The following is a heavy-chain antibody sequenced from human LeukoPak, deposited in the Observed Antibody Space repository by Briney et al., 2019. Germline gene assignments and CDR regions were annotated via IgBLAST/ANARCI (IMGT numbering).Heavy chain of an antibody. CDR1: GGTFSSYA. J-gene: IGHJ5*02. CDR3: ARVGLLGYCSSTSCYDAWFDP. Sequence: SVKVSCKASGGTFSSYAISRVRQAPGQGLEWMGRIIPILGIANYAQKFQGRVTITADKSTSTAYMELSSLRSEDTAVYYCARVGLLGYCSSTSCYDAWFDPWGQGTLVTVSS. D-gene: IGHD2-2*01. CDR2: IIPILGIA. V-gene: IGHV1-69*04.